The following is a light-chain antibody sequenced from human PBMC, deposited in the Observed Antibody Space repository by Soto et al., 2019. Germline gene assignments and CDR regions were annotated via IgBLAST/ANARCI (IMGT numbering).Light chain of an antibody. J-gene: IGKJ5*01. CDR1: QDIAGY. CDR2: GAS. CDR3: QQYGTSPWT. V-gene: IGKV1-12*01. Sequence: DIQRTQFPSSVSASVGDRATITCRASQDIAGYLAWYQHKPGRTPELLIHGASRLQSGVPARFSGSGSGTDFTLTVSRLEPEDFAVYYCQQYGTSPWTFGQGTRLEI.